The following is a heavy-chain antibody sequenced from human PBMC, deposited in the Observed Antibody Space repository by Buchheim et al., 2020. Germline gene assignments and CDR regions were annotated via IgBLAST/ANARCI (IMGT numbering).Heavy chain of an antibody. CDR1: GFTFSNYA. J-gene: IGHJ6*02. Sequence: EVQLLESGGGLVQPGGSLRLSCAASGFTFSNYAMSWVHQAPGKGLEWVSAISGSGGSTYYADSVKGRFTISRDNSKNTLYLQMNSLRAEDTAVYYCAKGSTIFGVAIYGMDVWGQGTT. D-gene: IGHD3-3*01. V-gene: IGHV3-23*01. CDR3: AKGSTIFGVAIYGMDV. CDR2: ISGSGGST.